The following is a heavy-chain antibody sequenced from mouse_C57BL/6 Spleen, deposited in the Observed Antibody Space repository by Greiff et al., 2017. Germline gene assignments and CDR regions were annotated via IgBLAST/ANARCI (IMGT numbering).Heavy chain of an antibody. CDR2: IYPGDGDT. J-gene: IGHJ3*01. CDR1: GYAFSSSW. V-gene: IGHV1-82*01. CDR3: ARERAAQATSGFAY. Sequence: HVQLQQSGPELVKPGASVKISCKASGYAFSSSWMNWVKQRPGQGLEWIGRIYPGDGDTNYNGKFKGKATLTADKSSSTAYMQLSSLTSEDSAVYFCARERAAQATSGFAYWGQGTLVTVSA. D-gene: IGHD3-2*02.